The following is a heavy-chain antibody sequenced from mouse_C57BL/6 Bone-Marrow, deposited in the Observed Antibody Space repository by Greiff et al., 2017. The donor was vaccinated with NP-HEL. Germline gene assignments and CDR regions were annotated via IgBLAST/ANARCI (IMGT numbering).Heavy chain of an antibody. CDR3: ARRYSNYSAWFAY. CDR1: GFTFSDYG. Sequence: DVKLQESGGGLVKPGGSLKLSCAASGFTFSDYGMHWVRQAPEKGLEWVAYISSGSSTIYYADTVKGRFTISRDNAKNTLFLQMTSLRSEDTAMYYCARRYSNYSAWFAYWGQGTLVTVSA. D-gene: IGHD2-5*01. CDR2: ISSGSSTI. J-gene: IGHJ3*01. V-gene: IGHV5-17*01.